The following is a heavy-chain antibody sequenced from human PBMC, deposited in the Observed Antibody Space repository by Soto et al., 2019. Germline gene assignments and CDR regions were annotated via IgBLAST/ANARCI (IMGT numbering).Heavy chain of an antibody. CDR3: ARLTAAGRGWVYFDY. D-gene: IGHD6-13*01. CDR1: GYSFTSYW. V-gene: IGHV5-51*01. Sequence: GESLKISCQGSGYSFTSYWIGWVRQMPGKGLDWMGFIYPGDSDIRYSPSFQGQVTISADKSISTAYLQWSSLKASDTVLYYCARLTAAGRGWVYFDYWGQGTLVTV. J-gene: IGHJ4*02. CDR2: IYPGDSDI.